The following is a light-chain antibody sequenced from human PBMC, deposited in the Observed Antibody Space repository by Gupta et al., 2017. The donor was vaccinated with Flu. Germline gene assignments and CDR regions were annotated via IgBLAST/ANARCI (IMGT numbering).Light chain of an antibody. CDR3: LQRFTFPRT. CDR1: ETISTY. V-gene: IGKV1-39*01. Sequence: DIQMTQSPASLSASIGDKITITCRASETISTYLNWYQQQLGRAPQVLIYAASSLQNGVPSRFSGSKSGTNFSLTISDLQPEDFATYYCLQRFTFPRTFGQGTKLEV. CDR2: AAS. J-gene: IGKJ2*01.